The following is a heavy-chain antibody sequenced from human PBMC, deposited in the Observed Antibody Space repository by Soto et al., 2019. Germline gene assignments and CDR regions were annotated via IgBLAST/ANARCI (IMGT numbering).Heavy chain of an antibody. CDR3: AKHTLYSDSWYEDY. CDR1: GFSFSSCA. V-gene: IGHV3-23*01. CDR2: ISGSGRST. D-gene: IGHD6-13*01. J-gene: IGHJ4*02. Sequence: EVQLLESGGGLIQPGGSLRLSCAASGFSFSSCAMSWVRQAPGKGLEWVSVISGSGRSTDYADSVKGRFTISRDNSKNMVYLQMNSLRAEDTAVYYCAKHTLYSDSWYEDYWGQGTLVTVSS.